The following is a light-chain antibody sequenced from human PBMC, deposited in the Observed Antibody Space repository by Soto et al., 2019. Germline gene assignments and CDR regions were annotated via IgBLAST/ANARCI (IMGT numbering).Light chain of an antibody. J-gene: IGLJ3*02. CDR3: CSYAGSSTWV. Sequence: QSVLTQPASVSGSPGQSITISCTGTSSDVGSYNLVSWYQQHPGKAPKLMIYEVSKRPSWVSNRFSGSKSGNTASLTISGLQAEDEADYYCCSYAGSSTWVFGGGTKVTVL. CDR2: EVS. CDR1: SSDVGSYNL. V-gene: IGLV2-23*02.